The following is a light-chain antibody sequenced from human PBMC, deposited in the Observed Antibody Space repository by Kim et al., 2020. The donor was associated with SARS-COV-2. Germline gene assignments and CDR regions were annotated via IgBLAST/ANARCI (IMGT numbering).Light chain of an antibody. CDR2: DVS. CDR3: SSYTSSSTLV. J-gene: IGLJ3*02. V-gene: IGLV2-14*03. CDR1: SNDVGGYDY. Sequence: QSALTQPASVSGSPGQSITISCTGTSNDVGGYDYVSWYQHHPGKAPKLMIYDVSHRPSGVSYRFSGSKSGNTASLTVSGLQAEDEGDYYCSSYTSSSTLVFGGGTKVTVL.